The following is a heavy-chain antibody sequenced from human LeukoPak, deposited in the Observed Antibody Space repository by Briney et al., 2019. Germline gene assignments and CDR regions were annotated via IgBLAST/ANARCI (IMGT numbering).Heavy chain of an antibody. V-gene: IGHV4-39*01. J-gene: IGHJ4*02. D-gene: IGHD3-22*01. CDR2: IYYGENT. CDR1: GGSISSSSYY. Sequence: TSETLSLTCTVSGGSISSSSYYWGWIRQPPGKGLEWIGNIYYGENTYYNPSLKSRVTISIDTSKNQFYLKLSSLTAADTAVYFCARRDDSSGYHKIFDYWGPGTLVTVSS. CDR3: ARRDDSSGYHKIFDY.